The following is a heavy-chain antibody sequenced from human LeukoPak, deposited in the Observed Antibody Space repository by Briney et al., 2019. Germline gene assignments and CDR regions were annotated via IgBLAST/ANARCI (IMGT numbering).Heavy chain of an antibody. V-gene: IGHV3-23*01. D-gene: IGHD5-18*01. CDR1: GFTFTTYG. J-gene: IGHJ4*02. CDR2: IYDLPGGT. Sequence: GGSLRLSCAASGFTFTTYGLSWVRQTPEKGLEWVSTIYDLPGGTFYADAVKGRFTISADNSKNTVYLQMNSLRAEDTAVYYCARDRGYTYGHPFDYWGQGTLLTVSS. CDR3: ARDRGYTYGHPFDY.